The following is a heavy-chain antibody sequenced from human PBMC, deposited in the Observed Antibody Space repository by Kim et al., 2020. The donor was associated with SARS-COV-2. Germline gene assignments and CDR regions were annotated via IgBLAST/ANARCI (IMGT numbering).Heavy chain of an antibody. D-gene: IGHD3-3*01. CDR3: VKDLRGVAHGRGAY. J-gene: IGHJ4*02. CDR1: GFIFSDYY. V-gene: IGHV3-11*04. CDR2: ISSSAITI. Sequence: GGSLRLSCAASGFIFSDYYMHWIRQSPEKGLQWISSISSSAITIEYADSVKGRFTISRDNAKNLLSLQMKSLRAEDTAVYYCVKDLRGVAHGRGAYWGQG.